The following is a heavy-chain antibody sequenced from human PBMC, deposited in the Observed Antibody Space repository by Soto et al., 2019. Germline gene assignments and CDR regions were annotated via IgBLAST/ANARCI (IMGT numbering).Heavy chain of an antibody. J-gene: IGHJ4*02. CDR2: ISGSGGRT. CDR3: AKPFFGGYCSGGSCYTFDY. Sequence: EVQLLESGGGLVQPGGSLRLSCAASGFTFSSYAMSWVRQAQGKGLEWVSAISGSGGRTYYAYAVKGRFTISRDNSLYTLYLQMNSLRADDTSVYYCAKPFFGGYCSGGSCYTFDYWGQGTLVTVSS. D-gene: IGHD2-15*01. V-gene: IGHV3-23*01. CDR1: GFTFSSYA.